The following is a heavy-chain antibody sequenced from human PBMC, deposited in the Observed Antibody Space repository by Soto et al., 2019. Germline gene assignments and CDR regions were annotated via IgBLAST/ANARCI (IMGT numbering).Heavy chain of an antibody. CDR1: GGSINKHY. J-gene: IGHJ5*02. CDR2: IYYTGST. CDR3: ARGGDGSGNWFDP. Sequence: SETLSLTCTVSGGSINKHYWSWIRQPPGKGLEWIGYIYYTGSTNYNPSLKSRVTISVDTSKNQFSLKLNSVTAADTAVYYCARGGDGSGNWFDPWGQGTLVTVSS. V-gene: IGHV4-59*11. D-gene: IGHD3-10*01.